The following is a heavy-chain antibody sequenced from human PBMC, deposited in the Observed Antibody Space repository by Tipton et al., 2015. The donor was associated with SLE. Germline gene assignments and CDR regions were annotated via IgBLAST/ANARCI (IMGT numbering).Heavy chain of an antibody. J-gene: IGHJ4*02. Sequence: SLRLSCTASGFTFGDYAMSWVRQAPGKGLEGVGLIRSKAYGGTTEYAASVKGRFTISRDDSKSIAYLQMNSLKAEDTAVYYCTRDPTVLLWFRNWGQGTLVTVSS. CDR3: TRDPTVLLWFRN. CDR1: GFTFGDYA. D-gene: IGHD3-10*01. CDR2: IRSKAYGGTT. V-gene: IGHV3-49*04.